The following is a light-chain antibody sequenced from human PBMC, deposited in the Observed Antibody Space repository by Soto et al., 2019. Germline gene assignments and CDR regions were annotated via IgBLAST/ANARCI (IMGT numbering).Light chain of an antibody. V-gene: IGKV3D-20*01. CDR1: QSVSTNY. CDR3: QHYDSYPIT. J-gene: IGKJ5*01. Sequence: IVLTQSPATLSMSHEERVTLYCGASQSVSTNYVAWYQQKPGLAPRLLIYDASRRATGISDRFSGSGSGTEFTLTINSLQPDDFATYYCQHYDSYPITFGQLGRLEIK. CDR2: DAS.